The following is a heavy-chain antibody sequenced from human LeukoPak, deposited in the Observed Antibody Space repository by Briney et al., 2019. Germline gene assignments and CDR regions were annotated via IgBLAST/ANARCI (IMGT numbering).Heavy chain of an antibody. CDR2: INHSGST. J-gene: IGHJ6*02. CDR1: GGSFSGYY. CDR3: ARLTYYYSMDV. V-gene: IGHV4-34*01. Sequence: PSETLSLTCAVYGGSFSGYYWSWIRQPPGKGLEWIGEINHSGSTNYNPSLKSRVTISVDTSKNQFSLKLSSVTAADTAVYYCARLTYYYSMDVWGQGTTVTVSS.